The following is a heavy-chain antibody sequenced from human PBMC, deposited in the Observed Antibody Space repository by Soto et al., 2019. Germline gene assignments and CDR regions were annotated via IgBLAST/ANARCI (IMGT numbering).Heavy chain of an antibody. CDR3: ARLVYDSSGYRPG. Sequence: PSETLSLTCTVSDGSISSSSYYWGWNRQPPGKGLEWIGSIYYSGSTYYNPSLKSRVTISVDTSKNQFSLKLSSVTAADTAVYDCARLVYDSSGYRPGWGQGTLVTVSS. CDR1: DGSISSSSYY. V-gene: IGHV4-39*01. D-gene: IGHD3-22*01. J-gene: IGHJ4*02. CDR2: IYYSGST.